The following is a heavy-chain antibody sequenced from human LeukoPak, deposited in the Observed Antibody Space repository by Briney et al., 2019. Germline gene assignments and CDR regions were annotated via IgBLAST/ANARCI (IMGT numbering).Heavy chain of an antibody. D-gene: IGHD2-15*01. Sequence: GGSLRLSCAASGFTFDDYAMHWVRQAPGKGLEWVSGISWNSGSIGYADSVKGRLTISRDNAKNSLYLQMNSLRAEDTAVYYCASGVYCSGGSCPFYGDYPPWQDAFDIWGQGTMVTVSS. CDR1: GFTFDDYA. J-gene: IGHJ3*02. V-gene: IGHV3-9*01. CDR2: ISWNSGSI. CDR3: ASGVYCSGGSCPFYGDYPPWQDAFDI.